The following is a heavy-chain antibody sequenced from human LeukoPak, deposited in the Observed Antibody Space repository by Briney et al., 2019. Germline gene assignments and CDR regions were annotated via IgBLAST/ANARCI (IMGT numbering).Heavy chain of an antibody. V-gene: IGHV3-48*01. J-gene: IGHJ4*02. Sequence: GGSLRLSCAASGFTFSTYSMHWLRQAPGKGLEWVSFISTSYSSIYADSVKGRFTISRDNAKNSVYLQMNSLRAEDTAVYYCARSHYYLDSWGQGTLVTVSS. CDR2: ISTSYSSI. CDR1: GFTFSTYS. CDR3: ARSHYYLDS.